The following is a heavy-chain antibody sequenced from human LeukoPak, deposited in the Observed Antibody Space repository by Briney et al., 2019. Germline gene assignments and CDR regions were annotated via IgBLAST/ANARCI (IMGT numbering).Heavy chain of an antibody. CDR3: AREAIVVVPAAVDY. CDR2: IYYSGST. J-gene: IGHJ4*02. D-gene: IGHD2-2*01. Sequence: SETLSLTCTVSGGSTSVYYWSWIRQPPGKGLEWIGHIYYSGSTNYNPSLKSRVTISIDTSKKQFSLKMSSVTAADTAVYYCAREAIVVVPAAVDYWGQGTLVTVSS. V-gene: IGHV4-59*01. CDR1: GGSTSVYY.